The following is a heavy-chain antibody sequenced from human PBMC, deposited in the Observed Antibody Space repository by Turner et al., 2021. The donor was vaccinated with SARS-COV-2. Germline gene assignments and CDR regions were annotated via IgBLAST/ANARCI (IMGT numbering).Heavy chain of an antibody. CDR2: ISGSGRIT. CDR1: GFTFSSYA. CDR3: AKDRVGGPIIVVPAATLDY. D-gene: IGHD2-2*01. V-gene: IGHV3-23*01. Sequence: EVQLLESGGGLVQPGGSLRLSCAASGFTFSSYAMRWVRQAPGKGLDWVSAISGSGRITYYADSVKGRFTISRDNSKNTLYLQMNSLRTEDTAVYYCAKDRVGGPIIVVPAATLDYWGQGTLVTVSS. J-gene: IGHJ4*02.